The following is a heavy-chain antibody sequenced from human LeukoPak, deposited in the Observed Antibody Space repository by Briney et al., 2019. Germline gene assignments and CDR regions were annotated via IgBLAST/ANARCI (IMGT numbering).Heavy chain of an antibody. CDR3: ARKGVWNYVFVY. CDR2: INPNSGGT. CDR1: GYTFTGFDSIY. J-gene: IGHJ4*02. D-gene: IGHD1-7*01. V-gene: IGHV1-2*02. Sequence: ASVKVSCKASGYTFTGFDSIYIHWVRQVPGQGLEWMGWINPNSGGTKFARSFQGRVTMTRDTSISTVYMELNRLRSDDTGIYYCARKGVWNYVFVYWGQGSLVTVSS.